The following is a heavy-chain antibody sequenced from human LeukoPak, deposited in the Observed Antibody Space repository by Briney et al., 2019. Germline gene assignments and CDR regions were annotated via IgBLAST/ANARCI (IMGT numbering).Heavy chain of an antibody. Sequence: SETLSLTCTVPGGSISSHYWSWIRQPPGKGLEWIGYIYYSGSTNYNPSLKSRVTISVDTSKNQFSLKLSSVTAADTAVYYCARDGGYCSSTSCYNWFDPWGQGTLVTVSS. CDR1: GGSISSHY. CDR3: ARDGGYCSSTSCYNWFDP. D-gene: IGHD2-2*01. J-gene: IGHJ5*02. V-gene: IGHV4-59*11. CDR2: IYYSGST.